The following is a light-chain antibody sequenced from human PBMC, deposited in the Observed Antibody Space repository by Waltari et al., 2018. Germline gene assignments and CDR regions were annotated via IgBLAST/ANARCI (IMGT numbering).Light chain of an antibody. CDR2: EVN. Sequence: QSALTQPPSASGSHGPSVTISCTGTSGDVATFAYVSWYQQQPGKAPKLIIYEVNKRPSGVPDRFSGSKSGTTASLTISGLRAEDEADFYCSSYAHSDKALFGGGTRVSV. CDR3: SSYAHSDKAL. J-gene: IGLJ1*01. V-gene: IGLV2-8*01. CDR1: SGDVATFAY.